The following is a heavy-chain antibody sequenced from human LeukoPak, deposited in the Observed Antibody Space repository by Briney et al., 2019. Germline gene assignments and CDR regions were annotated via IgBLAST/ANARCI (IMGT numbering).Heavy chain of an antibody. D-gene: IGHD3-16*01. CDR2: ISAYNGNT. Sequence: ASVKVSCKASGYTFTSYGISWVRQAPGQGLEWMGWISAYNGNTNYAQKLQGRVTMTTDTSTSTAYMELRSLRSDGTAVYHCARAGMITFGGVQGAFDIWGQGTMVTVSS. CDR1: GYTFTSYG. V-gene: IGHV1-18*01. CDR3: ARAGMITFGGVQGAFDI. J-gene: IGHJ3*02.